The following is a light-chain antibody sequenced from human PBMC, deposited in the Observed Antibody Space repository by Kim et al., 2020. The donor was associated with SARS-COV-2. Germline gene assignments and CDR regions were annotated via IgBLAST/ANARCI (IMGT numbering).Light chain of an antibody. CDR2: GAS. Sequence: CPGETVTLSCRASPSLRNNLAWYQHKPGQPPRLVIHGASTRATGIPDGFSGSGSGTDFTLTVGGLQSEDFAVYYCHQYNDWPPGDTFGQGTKLEI. CDR3: HQYNDWPPGDT. V-gene: IGKV3-15*01. J-gene: IGKJ2*01. CDR1: PSLRNN.